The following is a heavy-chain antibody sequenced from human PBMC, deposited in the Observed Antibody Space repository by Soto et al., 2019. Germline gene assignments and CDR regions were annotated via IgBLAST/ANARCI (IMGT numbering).Heavy chain of an antibody. CDR3: ARGQGSGPRFDP. CDR2: INHSGST. D-gene: IGHD6-19*01. V-gene: IGHV4-34*01. Sequence: SETLSLTCAVYGGSFSGYYWSWIRQPPGKGLEWIGEINHSGSTNYNPSLKSRVTISVDTSKNQFSLKLSSVTAADTAVYYCARGQGSGPRFDPWGQGTLVTVSS. CDR1: GGSFSGYY. J-gene: IGHJ5*02.